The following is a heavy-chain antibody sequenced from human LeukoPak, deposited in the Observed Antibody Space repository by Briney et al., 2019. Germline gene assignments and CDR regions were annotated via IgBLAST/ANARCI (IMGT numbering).Heavy chain of an antibody. J-gene: IGHJ3*02. CDR3: ARSERLSDAFDI. V-gene: IGHV3-11*01. CDR1: GFTFSDYY. CDR2: ISSSGSTI. Sequence: PGGSLRLSCAASGFTFSDYYMSWIRQAPGKGLEWVSYISSSGSTIYYADSVKGQFTISRDNAKNSLYLQMNSLRAEDTAVYYCARSERLSDAFDIWGQGTMVTVSS. D-gene: IGHD2/OR15-2a*01.